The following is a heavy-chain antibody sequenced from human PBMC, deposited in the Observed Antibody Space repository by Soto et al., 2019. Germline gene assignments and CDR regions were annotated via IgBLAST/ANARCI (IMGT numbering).Heavy chain of an antibody. V-gene: IGHV1-24*01. D-gene: IGHD2-2*01. CDR1: GYTLTELS. CDR2: FDPEDGET. CDR3: ATGSDQLLRPSGTDPGGFDP. Sequence: ASVKVSCKVSGYTLTELSMHWVRQAPGKGLEWMGGFDPEDGETIYAQKFQGRVTMTEDTSTDTAYMELSSLRSEDTAVYYCATGSDQLLRPSGTDPGGFDPWGQGTLVTVAS. J-gene: IGHJ5*02.